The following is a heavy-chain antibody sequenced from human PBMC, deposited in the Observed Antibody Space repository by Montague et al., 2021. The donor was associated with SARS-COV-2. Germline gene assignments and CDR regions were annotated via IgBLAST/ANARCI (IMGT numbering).Heavy chain of an antibody. CDR2: ISHSGGT. CDR1: GGSISSGTW. Sequence: SETLSLTCAVSGGSISSGTWWTWVRQPPGKGLEWIGEISHSGGTNYNPSPKSRVTISVDKSKNQFSLKLSSVTAADTAVYYCARAIQSQPLVVVIAIPRPFYYFDHWGQGTLVTVSS. CDR3: ARAIQSQPLVVVIAIPRPFYYFDH. D-gene: IGHD2-21*01. V-gene: IGHV4-4*02. J-gene: IGHJ4*02.